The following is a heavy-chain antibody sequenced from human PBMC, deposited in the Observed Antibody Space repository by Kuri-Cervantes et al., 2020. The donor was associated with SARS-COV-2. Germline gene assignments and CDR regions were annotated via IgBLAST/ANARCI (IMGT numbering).Heavy chain of an antibody. Sequence: ASVKVSCKASGYTFTSYGMSWVRQAPGQGLEWMGWISAYNGNTNYAQKLQGRVTMTTDTSTSTAYMELRSLRSDDTDVYYCARDYCSKTNCYIRGMSNYYYGMDAWGQGTTVTVSS. CDR1: GYTFTSYG. V-gene: IGHV1-18*01. CDR3: ARDYCSKTNCYIRGMSNYYYGMDA. J-gene: IGHJ6*02. D-gene: IGHD2-2*02. CDR2: ISAYNGNT.